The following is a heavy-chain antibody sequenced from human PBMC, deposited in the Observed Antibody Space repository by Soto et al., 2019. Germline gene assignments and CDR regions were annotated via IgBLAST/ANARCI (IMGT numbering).Heavy chain of an antibody. V-gene: IGHV4-30-4*01. J-gene: IGHJ5*01. CDR2: IYKSTTT. CDR3: ARGRYCLTGRRSPNWFHX. D-gene: IGHD2-15*01. Sequence: TLSLTCSVSGDSISTVDYFWAWIRQPPGQALEYIGYIYKSTTTYYNPSFESRVAISLDTSKSQFSLNVTSVTTADTAVYFCARGRYCLTGRRSPNWFHXWGQGTLLTVSX. CDR1: GDSISTVDYF.